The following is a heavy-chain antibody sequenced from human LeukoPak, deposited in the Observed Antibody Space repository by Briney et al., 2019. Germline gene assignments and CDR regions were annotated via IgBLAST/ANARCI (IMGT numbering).Heavy chain of an antibody. D-gene: IGHD4-17*01. J-gene: IGHJ4*02. V-gene: IGHV4-59*12. CDR3: ARVSERLRPWIVYFDY. CDR1: GGSISSYY. CDR2: IYHSGST. Sequence: SETLSLTCTVSGGSISSYYWSWIRQPPGKGLEWIGEIYHSGSTNYNPSLKSRVTISVDKSKNQFSLKLSSVTAADTAVYYCARVSERLRPWIVYFDYWGQGTLVTVSS.